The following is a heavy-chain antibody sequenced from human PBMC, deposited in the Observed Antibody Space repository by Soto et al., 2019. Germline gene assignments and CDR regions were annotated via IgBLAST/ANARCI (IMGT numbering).Heavy chain of an antibody. J-gene: IGHJ3*02. CDR2: IGGSSRAI. V-gene: IGHV3-48*01. CDR1: GFTFSSYT. Sequence: GGSLRLSCVASGFTFSSYTMNWVRQAPGKGLEWVSYIGGSSRAINYADSVKGRFTISRDNAKNSLFLQMNSLRAEDTAVYYCARDSQYAFDIWGQGTMVTVSS. CDR3: ARDSQYAFDI.